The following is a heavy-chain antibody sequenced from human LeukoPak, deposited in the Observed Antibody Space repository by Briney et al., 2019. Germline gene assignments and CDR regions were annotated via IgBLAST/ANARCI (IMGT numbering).Heavy chain of an antibody. CDR1: GFTFSGSW. D-gene: IGHD3-16*01. CDR2: INQDGGEK. V-gene: IGHV3-7*01. Sequence: GGSLRLSCAASGFTFSGSWMSWVRQAPGKGLEWVASINQDGGEKYSLDSVKGRFTISRDNTKSSLYLQVNSLRAEDTAMYYCTRYRHLYYWGQGTLVTVSS. CDR3: TRYRHLYY. J-gene: IGHJ4*02.